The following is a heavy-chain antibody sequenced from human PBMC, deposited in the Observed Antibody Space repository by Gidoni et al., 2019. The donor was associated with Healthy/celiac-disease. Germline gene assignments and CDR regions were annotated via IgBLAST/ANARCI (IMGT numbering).Heavy chain of an antibody. V-gene: IGHV3-53*01. CDR3: ARVRNYYDSGEAFDI. CDR2: IYSGGST. CDR1: GFTVSSNY. J-gene: IGHJ3*02. D-gene: IGHD3-22*01. Sequence: EVQLVESGGGLIQPGGSLRLSCAASGFTVSSNYMSWVRQAPGKGLEWVSVIYSGGSTYYADSVKGRFTISRDNSKNTLYLQMNSLRAEDTAVYYCARVRNYYDSGEAFDIWGQGTMVTVSS.